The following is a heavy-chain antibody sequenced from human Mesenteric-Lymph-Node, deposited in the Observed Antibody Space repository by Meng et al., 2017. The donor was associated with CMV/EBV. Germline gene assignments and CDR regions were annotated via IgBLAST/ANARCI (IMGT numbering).Heavy chain of an antibody. CDR3: ARGLTVTTEENFDY. CDR2: IYYIGST. D-gene: IGHD4-17*01. Sequence: SETLSLTCTASGGSISSYYWSWIRQPQGKGLEWIGYIYYIGSTNYNPSLRSRVTISVDTSKNRISLNLSSVTAADTAVYYCARGLTVTTEENFDYWGQGSLVTVSS. J-gene: IGHJ4*02. CDR1: GGSISSYY. V-gene: IGHV4-59*01.